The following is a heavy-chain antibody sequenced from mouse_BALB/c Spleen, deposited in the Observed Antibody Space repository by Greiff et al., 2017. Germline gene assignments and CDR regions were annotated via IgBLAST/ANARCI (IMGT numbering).Heavy chain of an antibody. Sequence: VQLKESGAELVRPGALVKLSCKASGFNIKDYYMHWVKQRPEQGLEWIGWIDPENGNTIYDPKFQGKASITADTSSNTAYLQLSSLTSEDTAVYYCASWEGAMDYWGQGTSVTVSS. CDR1: GFNIKDYY. D-gene: IGHD4-1*01. J-gene: IGHJ4*01. V-gene: IGHV14-1*02. CDR2: IDPENGNT. CDR3: ASWEGAMDY.